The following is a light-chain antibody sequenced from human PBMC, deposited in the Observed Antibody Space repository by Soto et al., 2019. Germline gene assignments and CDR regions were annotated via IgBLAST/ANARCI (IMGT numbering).Light chain of an antibody. CDR1: QNVLSD. V-gene: IGKV3-15*01. J-gene: IGKJ1*01. CDR3: QQYRGWPRT. CDR2: GAT. Sequence: EILLTQSPATLSVSPGETATLSCRASQNVLSDLAWYQQKPGQAPRLLVYGATTRATDAPAKFRGSGSGTEFSLTISSLQSEDFATYYCQQYRGWPRTFGQGSKVEI.